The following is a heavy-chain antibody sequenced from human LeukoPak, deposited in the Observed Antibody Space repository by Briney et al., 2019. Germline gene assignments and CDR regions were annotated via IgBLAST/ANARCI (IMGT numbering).Heavy chain of an antibody. CDR1: GFTFSSHA. V-gene: IGHV3-30*04. Sequence: PGGSLRLSCEASGFTFSSHAMHWVRQAPGKGLEWVAVISYDGRNKKYADSVKGRFTISRDNSKNTLYGQMHGLRPEDEAVYYCTREDSTHFYYMDVWGKGTTVTVSS. CDR2: ISYDGRNK. CDR3: TREDSTHFYYMDV. J-gene: IGHJ6*03. D-gene: IGHD2-15*01.